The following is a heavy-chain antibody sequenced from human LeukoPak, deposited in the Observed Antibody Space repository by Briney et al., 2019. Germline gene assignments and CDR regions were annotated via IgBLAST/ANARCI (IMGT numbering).Heavy chain of an antibody. CDR1: GFTFSSYG. J-gene: IGHJ2*01. Sequence: PGGSLRLSCAASGFTFSSYGMHWVRQAPGKGLEWVAFIRYDGSNKYYADSVKGRFTISRDNSKNTLYLQMNSLRAEDTAVYYCARGSGYSSGWYPRGRWYFDLWGRGTLVTVSS. V-gene: IGHV3-30*02. CDR3: ARGSGYSSGWYPRGRWYFDL. D-gene: IGHD6-19*01. CDR2: IRYDGSNK.